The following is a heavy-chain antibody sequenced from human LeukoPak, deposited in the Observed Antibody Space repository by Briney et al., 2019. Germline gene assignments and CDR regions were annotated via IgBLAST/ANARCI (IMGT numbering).Heavy chain of an antibody. CDR2: ISGSGALSSGGGTT. CDR1: GFSFRRYG. D-gene: IGHD3-9*01. CDR3: AKGLVSYYFDY. J-gene: IGHJ4*02. V-gene: IGHV3-23*01. Sequence: GGSLRLSCVASGFSFRRYGMGWVRQSPEKGLEWVSAISGSGALSSGGGTTYYADSVKGRFTISRDNSQNTLYLQMNSLRAEDTAVYYCAKGLVSYYFDYWGQGTQVTVSS.